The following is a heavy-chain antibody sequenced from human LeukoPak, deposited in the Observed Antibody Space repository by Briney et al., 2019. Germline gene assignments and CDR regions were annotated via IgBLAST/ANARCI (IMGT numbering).Heavy chain of an antibody. CDR1: GFTFSSYN. Sequence: PGGSLRLSCAASGFTFSSYNMNWVRQPPGKGLEWIGSIYYSGSSFDNPALKSRVTISVDTSKNQFSLKLSSVTAADTAVYYCARHRSGWLQSSFDYWGQGTLVTVSS. J-gene: IGHJ4*02. D-gene: IGHD5-24*01. CDR2: IYYSGSS. V-gene: IGHV4-39*01. CDR3: ARHRSGWLQSSFDY.